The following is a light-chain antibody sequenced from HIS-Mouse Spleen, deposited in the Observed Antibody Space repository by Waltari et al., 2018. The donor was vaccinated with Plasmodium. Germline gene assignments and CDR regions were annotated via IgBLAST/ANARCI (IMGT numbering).Light chain of an antibody. CDR2: GKN. Sequence: SSELTQDPAVSVALGQTVRITCQGDSLRSNYDSWYQKKPGQAPVLVIYGKNNRPSGIPDRFSGSSSGNTASLTITGAQAEDEADYYCNSRDSSGNHHYVFGTGTKVTVL. CDR1: SLRSNY. CDR3: NSRDSSGNHHYV. J-gene: IGLJ1*01. V-gene: IGLV3-19*01.